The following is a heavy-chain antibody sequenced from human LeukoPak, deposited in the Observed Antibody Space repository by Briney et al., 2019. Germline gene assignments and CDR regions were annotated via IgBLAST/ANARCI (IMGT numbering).Heavy chain of an antibody. D-gene: IGHD3-10*01. J-gene: IGHJ5*02. CDR2: ISSSSSYI. CDR3: ARGRGSGPNWFDP. Sequence: PGGSLRLSCAASGFTFSSYWMSWVRQAPGKGLEWVSSISSSSSYIYYADSVKGRFTISRDNAKNSLYLQMNSLRAEDTAVYYCARGRGSGPNWFDPWGQGTLVTVSS. V-gene: IGHV3-21*01. CDR1: GFTFSSYW.